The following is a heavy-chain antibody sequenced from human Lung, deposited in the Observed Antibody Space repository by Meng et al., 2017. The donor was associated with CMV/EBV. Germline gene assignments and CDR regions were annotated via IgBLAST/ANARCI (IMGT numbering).Heavy chain of an antibody. Sequence: GGSLRLXCAASGFTFSSYSMNWVRQAPGKGLEWVSSISNSGAYIYYADSVKGRFSISRDNAQNSLYLHMNSLRAEDTAVYYCTRDVSPRSSAYFAIYYFYALYVWGQGXAVTVSS. J-gene: IGHJ6*02. CDR2: ISNSGAYI. CDR3: TRDVSPRSSAYFAIYYFYALYV. D-gene: IGHD2-21*01. V-gene: IGHV3-21*01. CDR1: GFTFSSYS.